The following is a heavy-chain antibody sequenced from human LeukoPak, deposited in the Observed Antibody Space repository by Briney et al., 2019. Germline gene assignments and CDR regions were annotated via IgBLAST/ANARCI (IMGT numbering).Heavy chain of an antibody. D-gene: IGHD1-26*01. J-gene: IGHJ4*02. CDR3: TRESGSYHGNDY. V-gene: IGHV1-2*06. CDR1: GYTFTGYY. Sequence: ASVKVSCKASGYTFTGYYMHWVRQAPGQGLEWMGRINPNNGATNYAQKLQGRVTITGDTSISTAYMELSSLRSDDTAVYYCTRESGSYHGNDYWGQGTLITVSS. CDR2: INPNNGAT.